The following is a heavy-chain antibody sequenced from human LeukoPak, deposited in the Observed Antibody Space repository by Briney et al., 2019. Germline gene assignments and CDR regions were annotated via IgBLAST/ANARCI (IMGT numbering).Heavy chain of an antibody. CDR3: ARLLYSSGYFDY. V-gene: IGHV4-39*01. Sequence: PSETLSLTCTVSGGSISSSSYYWGWIRQPPGKGLEWIGSIYYSGSTYYNPSLKSRVTISVDTSKNQFSLKLSSVTAADTAVYYCARLLYSSGYFDYWGQGTLVTVSS. J-gene: IGHJ4*02. CDR2: IYYSGST. CDR1: GGSISSSSYY. D-gene: IGHD5-18*01.